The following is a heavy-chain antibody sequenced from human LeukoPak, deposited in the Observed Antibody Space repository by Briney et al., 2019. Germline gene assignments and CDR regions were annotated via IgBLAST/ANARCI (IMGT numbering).Heavy chain of an antibody. CDR3: ASSLAAIGTFDI. J-gene: IGHJ3*02. V-gene: IGHV3-74*01. CDR1: GFTFSSYW. CDR2: INSDGSSI. Sequence: GGSLRLSCAASGFTFSSYWMHWVRQAPGKGLVWVSRINSDGSSISYADSVKGRFTISRDNAKNTLYLQLNGLRAEDTAVYYCASSLAAIGTFDIWGQGTMVTVSS. D-gene: IGHD6-13*01.